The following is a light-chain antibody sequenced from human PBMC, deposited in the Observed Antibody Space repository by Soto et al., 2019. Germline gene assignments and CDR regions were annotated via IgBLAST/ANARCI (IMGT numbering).Light chain of an antibody. V-gene: IGKV3-15*01. Sequence: EIVMTQSPATLSVSPGERATLSCRASQSVSSNLAWYQQKPGQAPRLLIYGASTRATGIPARFSGSGSGTEFTLTISSLQSEDFAVDYCHQYNNWPRRPLFTFGPGTKVDIK. CDR1: QSVSSN. CDR3: HQYNNWPRRPLFT. CDR2: GAS. J-gene: IGKJ3*01.